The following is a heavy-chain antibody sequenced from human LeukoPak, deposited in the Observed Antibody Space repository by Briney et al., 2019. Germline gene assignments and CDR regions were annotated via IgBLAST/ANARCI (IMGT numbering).Heavy chain of an antibody. D-gene: IGHD3-22*01. CDR3: AKKASSGYYYAFDY. CDR2: ISNSGGST. CDR1: GFTFSSYA. Sequence: GGSQRLSCAASGFTFSSYAMSWVRQGPGKGLEWVSAISNSGGSTYYADSVKGRFTISKDNSKNTLYLEMNSLSAEDTAVYYCAKKASSGYYYAFDYWGQGTLVTVSS. J-gene: IGHJ4*02. V-gene: IGHV3-23*01.